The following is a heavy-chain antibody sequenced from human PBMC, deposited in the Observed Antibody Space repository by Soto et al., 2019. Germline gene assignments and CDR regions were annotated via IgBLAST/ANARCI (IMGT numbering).Heavy chain of an antibody. J-gene: IGHJ5*02. CDR3: AREVAYYDSSGYYDRRWFDP. Sequence: SETLSLTCTVSGGSISSGGYYWSWIRQHPLKGLEWIGYIYYSGSTYYNPSLKSRVTISVDTSKNQFSLKLSSVTAADTAVYYCAREVAYYDSSGYYDRRWFDPWGQGTLVTVSS. D-gene: IGHD3-22*01. V-gene: IGHV4-31*03. CDR1: GGSISSGGYY. CDR2: IYYSGST.